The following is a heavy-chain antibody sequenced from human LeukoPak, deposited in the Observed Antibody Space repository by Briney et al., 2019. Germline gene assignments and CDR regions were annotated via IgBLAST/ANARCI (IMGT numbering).Heavy chain of an antibody. Sequence: GASVKVSCKASGYTFTSYYMHWVRQAPGQGLEWMGWINPNSGGTNYAQKFQGRVTMTRDMSTSTVYMELSSLRSEDTAVYYCARDMVVAAGTNAFDIWGQGTMVTVSS. J-gene: IGHJ3*02. CDR2: INPNSGGT. CDR3: ARDMVVAAGTNAFDI. CDR1: GYTFTSYY. D-gene: IGHD2-15*01. V-gene: IGHV1-2*02.